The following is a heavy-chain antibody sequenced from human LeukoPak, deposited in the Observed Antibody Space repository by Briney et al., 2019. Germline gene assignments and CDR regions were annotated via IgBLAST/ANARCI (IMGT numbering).Heavy chain of an antibody. J-gene: IGHJ4*02. V-gene: IGHV3-30*18. CDR1: GFTFSTYW. CDR3: AKDRSFSSNVDY. D-gene: IGHD6-13*01. CDR2: ISYDGSNK. Sequence: GGSLRLSCAVSGFTFSTYWMHWVRQAPGKGLEWVAVISYDGSNKYYADSVKGRFTISRDNSKNTLYLQMNSPRAEDTAVYYCAKDRSFSSNVDYWGQGTLVTVSS.